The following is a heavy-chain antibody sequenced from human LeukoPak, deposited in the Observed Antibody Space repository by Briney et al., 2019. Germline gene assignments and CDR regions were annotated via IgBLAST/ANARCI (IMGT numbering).Heavy chain of an antibody. J-gene: IGHJ4*02. D-gene: IGHD3-10*01. CDR3: ARGDFRGITDSYFDY. V-gene: IGHV3-21*01. CDR1: GFPFSSYE. CDR2: ISSSSAYI. Sequence: PGGSLRLSCAASGFPFSSYEMNWVRQAPGKGLEWVSCISSSSAYIYYADSLKGRFTISRDNAKNSLYLQMNSLRAEDTAVYYCARGDFRGITDSYFDYWGQGTLVTVSS.